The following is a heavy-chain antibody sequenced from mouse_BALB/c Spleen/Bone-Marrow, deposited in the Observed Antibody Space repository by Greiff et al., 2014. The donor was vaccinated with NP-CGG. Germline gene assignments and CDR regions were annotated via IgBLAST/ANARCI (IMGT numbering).Heavy chain of an antibody. J-gene: IGHJ1*01. D-gene: IGHD1-1*01. V-gene: IGHV3-8*02. CDR2: ISYSGST. Sequence: VQLQQPGPSLVKPSQTLSLTCSVTGDSINSGYWNWIRKFPGNKLDYMGYISYSGSTYYNPSLKSRISITRDTSKNQYYLQLNSVTTEDTATDYCAIITTAWYFDVWGAGTTVTVSS. CDR1: GDSINSGY. CDR3: AIITTAWYFDV.